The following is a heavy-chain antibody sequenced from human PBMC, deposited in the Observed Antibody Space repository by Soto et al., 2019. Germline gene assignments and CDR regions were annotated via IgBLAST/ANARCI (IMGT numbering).Heavy chain of an antibody. D-gene: IGHD6-19*01. V-gene: IGHV4-39*01. Sequence: SETLSLTCTVSGGSISSSSYYWGWIRHPPGKGLEWIGSIYYSGSTDYNPSLKSLVTISVDTSKSRLSLKRSSVAAADTAVYYCARQAQQWLALDLDYWGGGTRFTGSS. CDR3: ARQAQQWLALDLDY. J-gene: IGHJ4*02. CDR1: GGSISSSSYY. CDR2: IYYSGST.